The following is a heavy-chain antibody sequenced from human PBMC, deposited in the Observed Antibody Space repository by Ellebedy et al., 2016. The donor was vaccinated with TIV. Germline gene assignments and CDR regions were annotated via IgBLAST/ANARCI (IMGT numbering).Heavy chain of an antibody. CDR2: IKEDGSEN. D-gene: IGHD3-22*01. CDR3: VRDREQHFYDSSGFGP. CDR1: GFTFRSYW. Sequence: PGGSLRLSCAASGFTFRSYWMSWVRQAPGKGLEWVANIKEDGSENYYVDSVKGRFTISRDHAKNSRYLQMNSLRAEDTAVYYCVRDREQHFYDSSGFGPWGQGTLVTVSS. J-gene: IGHJ5*02. V-gene: IGHV3-7*01.